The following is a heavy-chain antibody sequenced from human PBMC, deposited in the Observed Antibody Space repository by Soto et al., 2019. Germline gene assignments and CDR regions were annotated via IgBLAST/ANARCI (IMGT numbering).Heavy chain of an antibody. CDR1: GFTFSSYA. D-gene: IGHD2-2*01. J-gene: IGHJ2*01. CDR3: AKRPRIVVVPASYWYFDL. CDR2: ISGSDGST. V-gene: IGHV3-23*01. Sequence: VQLLESGGGLVQPGGSLRLSCAASGFTFSSYAMSWVRQAPGKGLEWVSAISGSDGSTYYADSVKGRFTISRDNSKNTLYLQMNSLRAEDTAVYYCAKRPRIVVVPASYWYFDLWGRGTLVTVSS.